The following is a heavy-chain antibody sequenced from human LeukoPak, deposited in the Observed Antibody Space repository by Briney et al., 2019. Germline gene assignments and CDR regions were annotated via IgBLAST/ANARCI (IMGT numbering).Heavy chain of an antibody. CDR1: GSSISSGHY. D-gene: IGHD4-17*01. Sequence: SSETLSLTCAVSGSSISSGHYWGWIRQPPGKGLEWIASISHNGNTYYSPSLKSRVTISEDTSKNQFSLNLLSVAAADTAVYYCTRSPPGDYGYFQHWGQGTLVTVSS. J-gene: IGHJ1*01. CDR2: ISHNGNT. CDR3: TRSPPGDYGYFQH. V-gene: IGHV4-38-2*01.